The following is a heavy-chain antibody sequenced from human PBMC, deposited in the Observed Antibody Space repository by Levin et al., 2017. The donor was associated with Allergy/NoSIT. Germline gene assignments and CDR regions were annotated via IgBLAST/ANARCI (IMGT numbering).Heavy chain of an antibody. V-gene: IGHV3-33*01. D-gene: IGHD3-9*01. CDR3: ARDPSDRLGDILTGLYYFDY. CDR1: GFTFSSYG. J-gene: IGHJ4*02. Sequence: AGGSLRLSCAASGFTFSSYGMHWVRQAPGKGLEWVAVIWYDGSNKYYADSVKGRFTISRDNSKNTLYLQMNSLRAEDTAVYYCARDPSDRLGDILTGLYYFDYWGQGTLVTVSS. CDR2: IWYDGSNK.